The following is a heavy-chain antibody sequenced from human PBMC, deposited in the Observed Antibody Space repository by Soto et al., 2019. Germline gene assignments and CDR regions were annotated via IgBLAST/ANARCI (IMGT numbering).Heavy chain of an antibody. V-gene: IGHV4-30-4*01. CDR1: GGSISSGDYY. J-gene: IGHJ4*02. CDR3: ARESFLSYYFDY. CDR2: IHNTGSP. Sequence: SSETLSLTCTASGGSISSGDYYWSWIRQPPGKGLEWIAYIHNTGSPYYNLSLKSRLTISIDTSKNHFSLRLSSVTAADTAVYYCARESFLSYYFDYWGQGTLVTVSS.